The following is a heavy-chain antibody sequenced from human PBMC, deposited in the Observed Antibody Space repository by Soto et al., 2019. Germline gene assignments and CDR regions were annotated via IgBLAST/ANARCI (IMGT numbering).Heavy chain of an antibody. Sequence: QVQLVHSGAEVKKPGASVKVACKTSGYTFTHYYMHWVRLAPGQGLEWMGVINPGGGYTTYAQKFQARVSMTRDTSTSTVYMELSSLKSEDTAVYYCGREYFDSRGTPPGDWGQGTLVTVSS. CDR1: GYTFTHYY. CDR2: INPGGGYT. V-gene: IGHV1-46*01. D-gene: IGHD3-22*01. CDR3: GREYFDSRGTPPGD. J-gene: IGHJ4*02.